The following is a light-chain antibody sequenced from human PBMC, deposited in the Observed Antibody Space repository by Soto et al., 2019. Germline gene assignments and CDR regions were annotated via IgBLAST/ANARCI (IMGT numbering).Light chain of an antibody. Sequence: EIVMTQSPATLSVSPGERATLSCRASQSVSSNLAWYQQKPGQAPRLLIYGASTRATGIPARFSGSGSGTEFTLTISSLPSEDFAVYYCQKYNNWPYTFGQWTKLEIK. V-gene: IGKV3-15*01. CDR1: QSVSSN. CDR3: QKYNNWPYT. J-gene: IGKJ2*01. CDR2: GAS.